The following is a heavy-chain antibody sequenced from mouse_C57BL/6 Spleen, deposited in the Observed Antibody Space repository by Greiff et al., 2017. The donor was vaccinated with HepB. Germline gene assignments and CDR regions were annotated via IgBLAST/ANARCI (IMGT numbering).Heavy chain of an antibody. J-gene: IGHJ1*03. Sequence: DVHLVESGEGLVKPGGSLKLSCAASGFTFSSYAMSWVRQTPEKRLEWVAYISSGGDYIYYADTVKGRFTISRDNARNTLYLQMSSLKSEDTAMYYCTRVDYGSLPYWYFDVWGTGTTVTVSS. V-gene: IGHV5-9-1*02. CDR3: TRVDYGSLPYWYFDV. CDR2: ISSGGDYI. D-gene: IGHD1-1*01. CDR1: GFTFSSYA.